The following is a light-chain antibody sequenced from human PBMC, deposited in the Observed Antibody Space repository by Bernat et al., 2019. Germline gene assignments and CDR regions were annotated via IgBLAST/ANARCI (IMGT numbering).Light chain of an antibody. Sequence: DIVLTQSPATLSLSPGERATLSCRASQSLNTHLAWYQQTPGQAPRLLIYDASIRASGIPARFTGSGSGTDFTLTISNLEPEDFVVYYCQERTKWPRLTFGTGTKVDSK. CDR1: QSLNTH. CDR2: DAS. J-gene: IGKJ3*01. CDR3: QERTKWPRLT. V-gene: IGKV3-11*01.